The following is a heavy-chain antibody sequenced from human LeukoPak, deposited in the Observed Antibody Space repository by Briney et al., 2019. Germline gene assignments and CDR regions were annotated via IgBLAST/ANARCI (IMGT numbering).Heavy chain of an antibody. J-gene: IGHJ4*02. CDR3: ARDSCSGGSCYSGY. D-gene: IGHD2-15*01. CDR2: IYYSGST. CDR1: GGSISSSSYY. Sequence: SETLSLTCTVSGGSISSSSYYWGWIRQPPGKGLEWIGSIYYSGSTYYNPSLKSRVTISVDTSKNQFSLKLSSVTAADTAVYYCARDSCSGGSCYSGYWGQGTLVTVSS. V-gene: IGHV4-39*07.